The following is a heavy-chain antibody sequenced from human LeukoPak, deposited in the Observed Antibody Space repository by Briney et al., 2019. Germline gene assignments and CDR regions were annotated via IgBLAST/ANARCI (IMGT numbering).Heavy chain of an antibody. CDR2: IYYTET. Sequence: SETLSLTCTVSGDSITTSNYYWSWIRQSPGKGLEWIGYIYYTETSYNPSLKSRVTISADTSKNQFSLKLYSVTAADTAVYYCATRKLGNDYWGQGTLVAVSS. J-gene: IGHJ4*02. CDR3: ATRKLGNDY. D-gene: IGHD7-27*01. CDR1: GDSITTSNYY. V-gene: IGHV4-61*01.